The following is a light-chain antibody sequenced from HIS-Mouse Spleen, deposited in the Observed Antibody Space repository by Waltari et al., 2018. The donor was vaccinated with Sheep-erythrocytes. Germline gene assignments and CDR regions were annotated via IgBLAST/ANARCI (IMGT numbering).Light chain of an antibody. Sequence: PGQSITISCTGTISDVGSYNLVSWYQQHPGKAPKLMIYEGSKRPSGVSNRFSGSKSGNTASLTISGLQAEDEADYYGCSYAGSSTPWVFGGGTKLTVL. J-gene: IGLJ3*02. CDR2: EGS. V-gene: IGLV2-23*01. CDR1: ISDVGSYNL. CDR3: CSYAGSSTPWV.